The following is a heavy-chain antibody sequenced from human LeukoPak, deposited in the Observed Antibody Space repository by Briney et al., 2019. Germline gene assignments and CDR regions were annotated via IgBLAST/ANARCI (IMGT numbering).Heavy chain of an antibody. D-gene: IGHD3-22*01. CDR1: GDSISSSSYY. CDR2: IYYRGST. J-gene: IGHJ1*01. CDR3: ARRRYYDSTGYLD. Sequence: PSETLSLTCTISGDSISSSSYYWGWIRQPPGKGLEWIGDIYYRGSTYYSPSLKSRVSISIDTSNIQFSLTLNSVTAADTALYFCARRRYYDSTGYLDWGQGTLVTVSS. V-gene: IGHV4-39*01.